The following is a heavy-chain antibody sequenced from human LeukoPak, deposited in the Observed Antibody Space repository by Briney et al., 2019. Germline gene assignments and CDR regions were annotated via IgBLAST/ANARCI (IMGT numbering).Heavy chain of an antibody. J-gene: IGHJ4*02. CDR3: TRAVAGHPD. CDR2: ISHSGYT. CDR1: GVPFSNYY. Sequence: PSETLSLTCAVSGVPFSNYYWSWVRQSPRQGLEWIGEISHSGYTNYNPSLKSRVTMSIDTSKNQFSLRLTSVTAADTGVYYCTRAVAGHPDWGQGTLVTVSS. V-gene: IGHV4-34*01. D-gene: IGHD5-12*01.